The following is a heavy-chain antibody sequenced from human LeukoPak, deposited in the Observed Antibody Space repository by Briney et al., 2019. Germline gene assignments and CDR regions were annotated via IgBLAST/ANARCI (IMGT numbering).Heavy chain of an antibody. D-gene: IGHD6-13*01. CDR3: ARDRYSSSWYNWFDP. Sequence: GGSLRLSCAASGFTFSSYWMSWVRQAPGKGLEWVANIKQDGSEEYYVDSVKGRFTISRDNAKNSLYLQMNSLRAEDTAVYYCARDRYSSSWYNWFDPWGQGTLVTVSS. CDR2: IKQDGSEE. CDR1: GFTFSSYW. V-gene: IGHV3-7*01. J-gene: IGHJ5*02.